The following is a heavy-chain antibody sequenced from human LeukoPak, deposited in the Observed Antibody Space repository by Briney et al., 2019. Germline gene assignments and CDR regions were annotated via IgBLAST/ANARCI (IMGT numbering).Heavy chain of an antibody. CDR2: ISGSGGST. D-gene: IGHD3-22*01. CDR1: GFTFSSYA. Sequence: GGSLRLSCAASGFTFSSYAMSWVRQAPGKGLEWVSAISGSGGSTYYADSVKGRFTISRDNSKNTLYLQVNSLRAEDTAVYYCATHYDSSGYYPRQTDYWGQGTLVTVSS. J-gene: IGHJ4*02. CDR3: ATHYDSSGYYPRQTDY. V-gene: IGHV3-23*01.